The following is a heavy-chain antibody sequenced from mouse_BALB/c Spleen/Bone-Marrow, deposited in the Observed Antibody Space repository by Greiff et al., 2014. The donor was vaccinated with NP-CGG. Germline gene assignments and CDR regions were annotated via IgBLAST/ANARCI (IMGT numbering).Heavy chain of an antibody. D-gene: IGHD2-1*01. CDR2: IRNKANGYTT. CDR1: GFTFTDHY. V-gene: IGHV7-3*02. Sequence: EVNLVESGGGLVQPGGFLRLSCATSGFTFTDHYVSWVRQPPGKALEWLGFIRNKANGYTTEYSASVKGRFTISRDNSQSIVYLQMNTLRAEDSATYYCARDYSYYFDYWGQGTTLTVSS. J-gene: IGHJ2*01. CDR3: ARDYSYYFDY.